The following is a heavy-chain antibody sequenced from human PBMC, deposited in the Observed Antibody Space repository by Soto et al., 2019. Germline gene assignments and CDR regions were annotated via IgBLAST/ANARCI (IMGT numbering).Heavy chain of an antibody. CDR1: GFPFSSYG. D-gene: IGHD6-13*01. J-gene: IGHJ4*02. V-gene: IGHV3-30*03. CDR3: TRDNFHLVAAASHFSLDY. Sequence: GGSLRLSCAVSGFPFSSYGMHWVRQAPGKGLEWVAVISYDGSHKASADSVKGRFTISRDDSKSIAYLQMNSLKTEDTAVYYCTRDNFHLVAAASHFSLDYWGQGTLVTVSS. CDR2: ISYDGSHK.